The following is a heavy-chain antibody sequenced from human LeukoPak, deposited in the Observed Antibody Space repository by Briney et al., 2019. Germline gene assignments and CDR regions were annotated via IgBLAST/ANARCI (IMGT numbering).Heavy chain of an antibody. CDR3: ASTQRAAYYDSSGSLDY. CDR1: GFTFSSYA. CDR2: MSYDGSNK. J-gene: IGHJ4*02. D-gene: IGHD3-22*01. Sequence: GGSLRLSCAASGFTFSSYAMHWVRQAPGKGLEWVAVMSYDGSNKYYADSVKGRFTISRDNSKNTLYLQMNSLRAEDTAVYYCASTQRAAYYDSSGSLDYWGQGTLVTVSS. V-gene: IGHV3-30-3*01.